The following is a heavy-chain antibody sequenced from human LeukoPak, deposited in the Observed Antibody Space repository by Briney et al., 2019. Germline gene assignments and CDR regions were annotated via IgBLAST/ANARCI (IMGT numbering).Heavy chain of an antibody. CDR3: ARGDCSGGSCYLSLTTIDY. V-gene: IGHV3-7*04. CDR1: GFTFSSYW. D-gene: IGHD2-15*01. Sequence: TGGSLRLSCAASGFTFSSYWMSWVRQAPGKGLEWVANIKQDGSEKYYVDSVKGRFTISRDNAKNSLYLQMNSLRAEGTAVYYCARGDCSGGSCYLSLTTIDYWGQGTLVTVSS. J-gene: IGHJ4*02. CDR2: IKQDGSEK.